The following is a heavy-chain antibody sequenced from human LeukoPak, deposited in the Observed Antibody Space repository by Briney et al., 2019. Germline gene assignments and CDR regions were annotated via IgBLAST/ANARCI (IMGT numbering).Heavy chain of an antibody. CDR1: GGSISSYY. J-gene: IGHJ3*02. V-gene: IGHV4-59*01. CDR3: AREGGEQIGGAFDI. D-gene: IGHD1/OR15-1a*01. CDR2: VYYSGTT. Sequence: SETLSLTCTVSGGSISSYYWSWIRQPPGKGLEWIGYVYYSGTTNYNPSLQSRVTMSVDTSKNQFSLYLRSVIAADTAVYYCAREGGEQIGGAFDIWGQGTMVTVSS.